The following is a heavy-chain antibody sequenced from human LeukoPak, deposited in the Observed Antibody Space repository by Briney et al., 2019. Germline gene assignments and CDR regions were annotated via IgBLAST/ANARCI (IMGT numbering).Heavy chain of an antibody. CDR3: ARARVGCSFKNYYYYRDV. J-gene: IGHJ6*03. Sequence: SETLSLTCAVYGGSFSGYYWSWIRQPPGKGLEWIGEINHSGSTNYNPPLKSRVTISVDTSKNQFSLKLSSVTAADTAVYYCARARVGCSFKNYYYYRDVWGKGTTVTVSS. CDR1: GGSFSGYY. CDR2: INHSGST. D-gene: IGHD2-15*01. V-gene: IGHV4-34*01.